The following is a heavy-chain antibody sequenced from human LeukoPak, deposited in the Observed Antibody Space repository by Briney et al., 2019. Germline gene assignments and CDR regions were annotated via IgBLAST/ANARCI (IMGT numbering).Heavy chain of an antibody. J-gene: IGHJ4*02. D-gene: IGHD3-22*01. CDR3: ALTPYYYDSSGYYFY. CDR2: ISAYNGNT. V-gene: IGHV1-18*01. CDR1: GYTFTSYG. Sequence: GASVKVSCEASGYTFTSYGISWVRQAPGQGLEWMGWISAYNGNTNYAQKLQGRVTMTTDTSTSTAYMELRSLRSDDTAVYYCALTPYYYDSSGYYFYWGQGTLVTVSS.